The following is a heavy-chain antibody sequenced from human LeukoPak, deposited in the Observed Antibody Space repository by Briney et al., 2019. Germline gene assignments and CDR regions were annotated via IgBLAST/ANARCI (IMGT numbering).Heavy chain of an antibody. Sequence: SETQTLTCTVSGGSISSSSYYWGRIRQPPGKGLGRIGSIYYSGTTYYNPSLKSGVTISVDTSKSQFSLKLSSASDADTAVYYCAREVSMVRGGNGNYYMEVGGKSTTVTLS. CDR1: GGSISSSSYY. CDR2: IYYSGTT. CDR3: AREVSMVRGGNGNYYMEV. J-gene: IGHJ6*03. D-gene: IGHD3-10*01. V-gene: IGHV4-39*07.